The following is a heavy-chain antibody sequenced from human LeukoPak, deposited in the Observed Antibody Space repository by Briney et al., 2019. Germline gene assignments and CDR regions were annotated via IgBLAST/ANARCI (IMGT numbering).Heavy chain of an antibody. J-gene: IGHJ4*02. Sequence: ETLSLTCTVSGGSISSYYWSWIRQPPGKGLVWVSRINDDGSATFYADSVKGRFIISRDNAKNTLFLQINSLRAEDTAVYYCAREILAPGKTHDYWGQGTLVTVSS. CDR2: INDDGSAT. V-gene: IGHV3-74*01. CDR3: AREILAPGKTHDY. CDR1: GGSISSYY.